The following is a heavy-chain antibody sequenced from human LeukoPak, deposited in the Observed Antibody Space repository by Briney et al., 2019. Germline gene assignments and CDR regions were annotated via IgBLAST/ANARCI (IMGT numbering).Heavy chain of an antibody. CDR3: ARGLRDEERYYKYYYMDV. V-gene: IGHV4-4*09. D-gene: IGHD3-22*01. CDR1: GGSISGYF. J-gene: IGHJ6*03. Sequence: PLETLSLTCTISGGSISGYFGTWIRQASGKGLEWIGYIHTIETKYNPSLQSRVSMSIDTSKNQFSLNLRSVTAADTAVYYCARGLRDEERYYKYYYMDVWGKGTTVTVSS. CDR2: IHTIET.